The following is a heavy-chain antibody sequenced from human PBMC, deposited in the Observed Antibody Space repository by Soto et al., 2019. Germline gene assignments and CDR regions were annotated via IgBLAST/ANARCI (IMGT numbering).Heavy chain of an antibody. Sequence: QLQLQESGSGLVKPSQTLSLTCAVSGASISSGGYSWSWIRQPPGKGLEWIGYMYQSERTYYHSYLKSRVTISVARSTTQFSLKLSAVTAAETAMYYCARACYCSGGSCYSDYWVQGILVTVAS. CDR1: GASISSGGYS. CDR3: ARACYCSGGSCYSDY. D-gene: IGHD2-15*01. CDR2: MYQSERT. V-gene: IGHV4-30-2*01. J-gene: IGHJ4*02.